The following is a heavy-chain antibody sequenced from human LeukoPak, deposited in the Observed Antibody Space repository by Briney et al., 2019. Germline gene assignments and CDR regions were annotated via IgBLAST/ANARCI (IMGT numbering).Heavy chain of an antibody. V-gene: IGHV3-7*04. J-gene: IGHJ4*02. Sequence: GGSLRLSCAASGFTFSDYWMGWVRQAPGQGLEWVAKINQDGREQHFVDSVRGRFTISRDNANNSLFLQMDSLRAEDTAVYFCTGGALDYWGQGALVTVSS. CDR2: INQDGREQ. CDR1: GFTFSDYW. CDR3: TGGALDY.